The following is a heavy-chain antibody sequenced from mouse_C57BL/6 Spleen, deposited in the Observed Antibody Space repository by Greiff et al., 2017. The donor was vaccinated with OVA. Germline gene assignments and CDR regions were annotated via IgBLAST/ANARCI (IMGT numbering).Heavy chain of an antibody. CDR2: INPGSGGT. V-gene: IGHV1-54*01. CDR3: AREYYGSSYYAMDY. D-gene: IGHD1-1*01. CDR1: GYAFTNYL. Sequence: QVQLQQSGAELVRPGTSVTVSCKASGYAFTNYLIEWVKQRPGQGLEWIGVINPGSGGTNYNEKFKGKATLTADKSSSTAYMQLSSLTSEDSAVYFCAREYYGSSYYAMDYWGQGASGTVSS. J-gene: IGHJ4*01.